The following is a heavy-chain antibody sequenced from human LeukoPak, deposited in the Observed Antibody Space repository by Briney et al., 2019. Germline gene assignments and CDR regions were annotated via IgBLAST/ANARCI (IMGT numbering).Heavy chain of an antibody. J-gene: IGHJ6*02. CDR3: ARRRGTGGWLVASGYYYYGMDV. Sequence: GASVKVSCKASGYTFTSYGISWVRQAPGQGLEWMGWISAYNGNTNYAQKLQGRVTMTTDTSTSTAYMELRSLRSDDTGVYYCARRRGTGGWLVASGYYYYGMDVWGQGTTVTVSS. V-gene: IGHV1-18*01. D-gene: IGHD5-12*01. CDR2: ISAYNGNT. CDR1: GYTFTSYG.